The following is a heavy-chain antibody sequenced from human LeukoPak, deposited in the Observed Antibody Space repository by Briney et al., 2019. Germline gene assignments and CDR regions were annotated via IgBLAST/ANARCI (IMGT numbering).Heavy chain of an antibody. CDR3: ARESSLWSGYHKNNWFDP. Sequence: PSETLSLTCTVSGGSISSYYWSWVREPPGKGVEWGGYIYYSGSTNYNPSLKSRVTISVDTSKNQFSLKLSSVTAADTAVYYCARESSLWSGYHKNNWFDPWGQGTLVTVSS. CDR2: IYYSGST. J-gene: IGHJ5*02. D-gene: IGHD3-3*01. V-gene: IGHV4-59*01. CDR1: GGSISSYY.